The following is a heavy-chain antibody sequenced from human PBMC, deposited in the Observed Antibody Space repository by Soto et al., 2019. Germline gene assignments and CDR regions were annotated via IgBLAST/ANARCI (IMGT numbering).Heavy chain of an antibody. CDR1: SGSMNSFY. J-gene: IGHJ4*02. V-gene: IGHV4-4*07. CDR2: IHSSGTT. Sequence: SETLSLTCTVSSGSMNSFYWAWMRQPAGKGLEWIGRIHSSGTTNYNPSLSSRVTMSVDPSKNQFSLRLTSVTAADTAVYYCARDRIIGTSYSDYWGQGILVTVS. CDR3: ARDRIIGTSYSDY. D-gene: IGHD1-7*01.